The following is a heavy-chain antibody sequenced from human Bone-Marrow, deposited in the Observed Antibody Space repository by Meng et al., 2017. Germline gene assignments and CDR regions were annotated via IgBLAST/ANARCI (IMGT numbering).Heavy chain of an antibody. CDR2: INPKSGDT. CDR3: ARGRRNYYGSGEQPDY. Sequence: ASVKVSCKPSGYNFPDYYIHWVRRAPGQGLEWMGRINPKSGDTHYAQKFQARVTMTGDTSISTAYMEMSELRSEDTAMYYCARGRRNYYGSGEQPDYWGQGTLVTVSS. CDR1: GYNFPDYY. J-gene: IGHJ4*02. V-gene: IGHV1-2*06. D-gene: IGHD3-10*01.